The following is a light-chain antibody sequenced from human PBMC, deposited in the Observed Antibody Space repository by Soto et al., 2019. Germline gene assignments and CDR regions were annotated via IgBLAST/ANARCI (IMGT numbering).Light chain of an antibody. V-gene: IGLV1-51*01. J-gene: IGLJ1*01. CDR1: SSNIGGNS. CDR3: GSWDSSLSADV. Sequence: QAVLTQPPSVSAAPGQKVTISCSGSSSNIGGNSVSWYQQLPGTAPKLLIYDDNKRPSGIPDRFSGSKSGTSATLGITGFQTGDEADYYCGSWDSSLSADVLGTGTKVTLL. CDR2: DDN.